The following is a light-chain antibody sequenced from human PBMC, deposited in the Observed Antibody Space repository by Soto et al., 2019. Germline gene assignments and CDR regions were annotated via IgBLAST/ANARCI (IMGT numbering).Light chain of an antibody. CDR2: GAS. Sequence: EIVLTQSPGTLSLSPGERATLSCRSSQSVRSGYLAWYKQKPGQAPRLLIYGASSRATGIPDRFSGSGSETDFTLTISRLEPEDFAVYYCQQYGSSSWTVGQGTKVEIK. CDR1: QSVRSGY. J-gene: IGKJ1*01. CDR3: QQYGSSSWT. V-gene: IGKV3-20*01.